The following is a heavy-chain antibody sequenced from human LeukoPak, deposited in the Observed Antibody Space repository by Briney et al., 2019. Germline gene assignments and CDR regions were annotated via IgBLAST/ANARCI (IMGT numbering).Heavy chain of an antibody. V-gene: IGHV1-2*02. CDR2: INPNDGDT. J-gene: IGHJ4*02. CDR3: ARANFLYCSSSTCLFDY. Sequence: ASVKVSCKASGYTFTDYYMHWVRQAPGQGFEWMGWINPNDGDTNYAQKFQGRVTMTRDTSNSTAHMEVSRLRSDDTAVYYCARANFLYCSSSTCLFDYWGQGTLVTVSS. CDR1: GYTFTDYY. D-gene: IGHD2-2*01.